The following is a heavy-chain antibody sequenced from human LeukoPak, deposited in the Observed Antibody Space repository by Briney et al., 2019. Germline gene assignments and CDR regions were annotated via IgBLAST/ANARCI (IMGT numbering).Heavy chain of an antibody. CDR1: GFTFSSYA. J-gene: IGHJ6*02. CDR2: ISGSGGST. V-gene: IGHV3-23*01. D-gene: IGHD2-8*01. CDR3: AKAIDCTNGVCYSDYYYYGMDV. Sequence: GGSLRLSCAASGFTFSSYAMSWVRQAPGKGLEWVSAISGSGGSTYYADSVKGRFTISRDNSKNTLYLQMNSPRAEDTAVYYCAKAIDCTNGVCYSDYYYYGMDVWGQGTTVTVSS.